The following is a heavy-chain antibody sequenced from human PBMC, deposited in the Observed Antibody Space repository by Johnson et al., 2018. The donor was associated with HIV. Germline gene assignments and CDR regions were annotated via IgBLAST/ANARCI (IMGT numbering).Heavy chain of an antibody. CDR3: ARAIGNWDAFDI. Sequence: VQLVESGGGVVQPGRSLRLSCAESGFTFSTYGMHWVRQAPGKGLEWVAVMWYDGSNKYYADSVKGRFTISRDNSKNTLYLQMNSLRAEDTAVYYCARAIGNWDAFDIWGQGTMVTVSS. D-gene: IGHD7-27*01. CDR2: MWYDGSNK. J-gene: IGHJ3*02. V-gene: IGHV3-33*01. CDR1: GFTFSTYG.